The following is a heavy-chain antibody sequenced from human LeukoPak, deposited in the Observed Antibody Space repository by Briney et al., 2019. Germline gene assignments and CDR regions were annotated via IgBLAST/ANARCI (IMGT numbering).Heavy chain of an antibody. CDR1: GYTFTNYG. CDR3: ARDLFAYYDLLSPLDH. CDR2: ISTSNGHT. Sequence: ASVKVSCKTSGYTFTNYGLSWVRQAPGQGLEWMIWISTSNGHTNYAQKFQGRVTLTTDTSTRTAYMELRSLRSNDTAVYYCARDLFAYYDLLSPLDHWGQGTLVTVSS. D-gene: IGHD3-3*01. J-gene: IGHJ4*02. V-gene: IGHV1-18*01.